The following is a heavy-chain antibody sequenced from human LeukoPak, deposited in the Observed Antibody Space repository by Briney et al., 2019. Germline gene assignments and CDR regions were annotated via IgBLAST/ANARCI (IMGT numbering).Heavy chain of an antibody. CDR2: IYTSGST. CDR1: GGSISSGSYY. CDR3: ATGTTGTAAFDI. Sequence: SETLSLTCTVSGGSISSGSYYWSWIRQPAGKGLEWIGRIYTSGSTNYNPSLKSRVTISVDTSKYQFSLKLSSVTAADTAVYYCATGTTGTAAFDIWGQGTMVTVSS. J-gene: IGHJ3*02. V-gene: IGHV4-61*02. D-gene: IGHD1-1*01.